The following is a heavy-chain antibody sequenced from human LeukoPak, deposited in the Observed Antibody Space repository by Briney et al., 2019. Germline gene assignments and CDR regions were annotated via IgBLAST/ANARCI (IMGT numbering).Heavy chain of an antibody. CDR3: ASGWGPMVVSY. CDR1: GLTFSGYW. D-gene: IGHD2-8*02. CDR2: IKQDESEI. J-gene: IGHJ4*02. Sequence: PGGSLRLSCAASGLTFSGYWMSWVRQAPGKGLEWVAKIKQDESEIYYVDSVKGRFTISRDNAKNSLYLQMNSLRAEDTAVYYCASGWGPMVVSYWGQGTLVTVSS. V-gene: IGHV3-7*01.